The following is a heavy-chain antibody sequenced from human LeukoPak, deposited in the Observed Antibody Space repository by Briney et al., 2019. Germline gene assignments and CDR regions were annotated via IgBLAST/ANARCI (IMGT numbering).Heavy chain of an antibody. CDR3: ASTNSLDY. V-gene: IGHV3-7*01. CDR1: GVSFSSYW. Sequence: GGSLRLSCAASGVSFSSYWMSWVRQAPGKGLEWVANIKQDGSEQNYVDSVKGRFTISRDNTKNSLYLQMNSLRAEDTAVYYCASTNSLDYWGQGTLVTVSS. D-gene: IGHD2-2*01. CDR2: IKQDGSEQ. J-gene: IGHJ4*02.